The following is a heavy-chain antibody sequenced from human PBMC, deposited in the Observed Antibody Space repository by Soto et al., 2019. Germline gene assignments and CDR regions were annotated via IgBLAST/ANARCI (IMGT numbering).Heavy chain of an antibody. Sequence: QVQLQQWGAGLLKPSETLSLTCAVYGGSFSGYYWSWIRQPPGKGLEWIGEINHSGSTNYNPSLKSRGTISVDTSKNQFSLKLSSVTAADTAVYYCARGASHGFDYWGQGTLVTVSS. CDR3: ARGASHGFDY. CDR1: GGSFSGYY. CDR2: INHSGST. J-gene: IGHJ4*02. V-gene: IGHV4-34*01.